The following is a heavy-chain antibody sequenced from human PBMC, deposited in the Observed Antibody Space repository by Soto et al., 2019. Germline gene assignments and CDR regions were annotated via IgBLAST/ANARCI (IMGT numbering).Heavy chain of an antibody. J-gene: IGHJ4*02. CDR3: AAGDSSGYYGG. V-gene: IGHV1-58*01. D-gene: IGHD3-22*01. CDR1: GFIFTSSS. CDR2: ITVGTGNT. Sequence: SVKVSCKASGFIFTSSSVQWARQARGQRLEWIGWITVGTGNTNYAQKFQERVTITRDMSTSTAYMELSNLRSEDTAVYYCAAGDSSGYYGGWGQGTQVTVSS.